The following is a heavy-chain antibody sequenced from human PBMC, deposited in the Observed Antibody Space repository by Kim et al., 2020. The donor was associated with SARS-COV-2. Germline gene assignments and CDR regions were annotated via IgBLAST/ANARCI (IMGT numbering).Heavy chain of an antibody. V-gene: IGHV3-23*01. CDR1: GFTFSSYA. Sequence: GGSLRLSCAASGFTFSSYAMSWVRQAPGKGLEWVSAISGSGGSTYYADSVKGRFTISRDNSKNTLYLQMNSLRAEDTAVYYCAKDLDRGGSSSPQDYFDYWGQGTLVTVSS. D-gene: IGHD6-6*01. CDR3: AKDLDRGGSSSPQDYFDY. CDR2: ISGSGGST. J-gene: IGHJ4*02.